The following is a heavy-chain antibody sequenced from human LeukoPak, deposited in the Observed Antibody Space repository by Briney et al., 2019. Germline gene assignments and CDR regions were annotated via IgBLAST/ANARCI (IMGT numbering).Heavy chain of an antibody. CDR1: GFTFSNYA. CDR3: AKGSRAARPYYFDY. V-gene: IGHV3-23*01. D-gene: IGHD6-6*01. Sequence: GGSLRLSCAASGFTFSNYAMSWVRQAPGKGLEWVSAIIDSGGDTYSADSVKGRFTISRDNSKNTLYLQMNSLRAEDTAVYYCAKGSRAARPYYFDYWGQGTLVTVSS. CDR2: IIDSGGDT. J-gene: IGHJ4*02.